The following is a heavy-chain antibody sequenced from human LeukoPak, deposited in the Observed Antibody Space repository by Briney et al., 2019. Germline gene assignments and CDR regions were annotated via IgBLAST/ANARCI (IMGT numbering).Heavy chain of an antibody. Sequence: SLRLSCAASGFTFDDYAMHWVRQAPGKGLEWVSGISWNSGSIGYADSVKGLFTISRDNAKNSLYLQMNSLRAEDTALYYCAKGGRVYYDSSGYYSPYYFDYWGQGTLVTVSS. D-gene: IGHD3-22*01. V-gene: IGHV3-9*01. CDR3: AKGGRVYYDSSGYYSPYYFDY. CDR1: GFTFDDYA. CDR2: ISWNSGSI. J-gene: IGHJ4*02.